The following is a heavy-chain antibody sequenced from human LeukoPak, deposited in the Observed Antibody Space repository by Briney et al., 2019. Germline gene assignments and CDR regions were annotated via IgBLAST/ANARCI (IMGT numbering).Heavy chain of an antibody. Sequence: GGSLRLSCAASGFTFSSYAMSWVRQAPGKGLEWVSAISGSGGSTYYADSVKGRFTISRDNSKNTLYLQMNSPRAEDTAVYYCAKVPMAGSWFDPWGQGTLVTVSS. CDR1: GFTFSSYA. D-gene: IGHD6-19*01. V-gene: IGHV3-23*01. J-gene: IGHJ5*02. CDR2: ISGSGGST. CDR3: AKVPMAGSWFDP.